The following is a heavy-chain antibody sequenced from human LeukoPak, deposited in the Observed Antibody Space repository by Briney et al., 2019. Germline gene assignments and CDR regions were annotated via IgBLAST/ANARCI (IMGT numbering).Heavy chain of an antibody. V-gene: IGHV3-23*01. CDR1: GFTFSSYA. CDR2: ISGSGGST. D-gene: IGHD3-16*01. CDR3: ANLGRSSGMDV. Sequence: GGSLRLSCAVSGFTFSSYAMNWVRQAPGKGLEWVSIISGSGGSTYYADSVKGRFTISRDNSKNTLYLQMNSLRAEDTAVYFCANLGRSSGMDVWGQGTTVTVSS. J-gene: IGHJ6*02.